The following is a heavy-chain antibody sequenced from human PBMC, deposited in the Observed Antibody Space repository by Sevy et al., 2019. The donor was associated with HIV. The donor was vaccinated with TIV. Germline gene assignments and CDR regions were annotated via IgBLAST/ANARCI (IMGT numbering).Heavy chain of an antibody. V-gene: IGHV3-33*01. CDR2: IWYDGSNK. J-gene: IGHJ4*02. CDR1: GFTFSSYG. D-gene: IGHD3-10*01. Sequence: GGSLRLSCAASGFTFSSYGMHWVRQAPGKGLEWVAVIWYDGSNKYYADSVKGRFTISRDNSKNTLYLQMNSLRAEDTAVYYCARDGPGAPDGSGSYYNFDYWGQGTLVTVSS. CDR3: ARDGPGAPDGSGSYYNFDY.